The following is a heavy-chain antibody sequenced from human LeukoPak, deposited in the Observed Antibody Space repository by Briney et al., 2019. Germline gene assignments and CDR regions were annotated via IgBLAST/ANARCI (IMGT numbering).Heavy chain of an antibody. V-gene: IGHV1-24*01. CDR3: ATDLDWNDRGFDP. CDR1: GYTLTELS. D-gene: IGHD1-1*01. CDR2: FDPEDGET. J-gene: IGHJ5*02. Sequence: GASVKVSCKVSGYTLTELSMHWVRQAPGKGLEWMGGFDPEDGETIYAQKFQGRVTMTEDTSTDTAHMELSSLRSEDTAVYYRATDLDWNDRGFDPWGQGTLVTVSS.